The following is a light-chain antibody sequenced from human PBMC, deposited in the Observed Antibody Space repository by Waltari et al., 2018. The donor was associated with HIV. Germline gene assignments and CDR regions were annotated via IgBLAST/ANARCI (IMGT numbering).Light chain of an antibody. J-gene: IGLJ3*02. Sequence: QLVLTQSASASASLGASVKLTCTLSSGYTAYAIAWHQQQAEKGPRYLMKVNSDGSYSRGDGIPDRFSGSSSEAERYLTISSLQSEDEADYYCQTWDTGIRVFGGGTKSTVL. V-gene: IGLV4-69*01. CDR2: VNSDGSY. CDR1: SGYTAYA. CDR3: QTWDTGIRV.